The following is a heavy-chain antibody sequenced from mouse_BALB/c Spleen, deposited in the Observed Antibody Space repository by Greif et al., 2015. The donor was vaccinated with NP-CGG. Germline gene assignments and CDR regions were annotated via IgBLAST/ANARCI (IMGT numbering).Heavy chain of an antibody. CDR3: AIQSSYYYGSSYYFDY. CDR2: IDPENGNT. J-gene: IGHJ2*01. D-gene: IGHD1-1*01. Sequence: EVQLQQSGAELARPGALVKLSCKASGFNIKDYYMHWVKQRPEQGLEWIGWIDPENGNTIYDPKFQGKASITADTSSNTAYLQLSSLTSEDTAVYYCAIQSSYYYGSSYYFDYWGQGTTLTVSS. CDR1: GFNIKDYY. V-gene: IGHV14-1*02.